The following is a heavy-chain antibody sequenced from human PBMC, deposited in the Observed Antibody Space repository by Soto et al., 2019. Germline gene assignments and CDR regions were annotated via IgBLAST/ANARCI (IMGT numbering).Heavy chain of an antibody. D-gene: IGHD3-10*01. CDR3: AKVVGPLNYYGSGYHDY. CDR2: ISGSGGST. CDR1: GFTLNSYA. Sequence: PGGSLGLSCAASGFTLNSYAMSWVRQAPGKGLEWVSAISGSGGSTYYADSVKGRFTISRDNSKNTLYLQMNSLRAEDTAVYYCAKVVGPLNYYGSGYHDYWGQGTLVTVSS. V-gene: IGHV3-23*01. J-gene: IGHJ4*02.